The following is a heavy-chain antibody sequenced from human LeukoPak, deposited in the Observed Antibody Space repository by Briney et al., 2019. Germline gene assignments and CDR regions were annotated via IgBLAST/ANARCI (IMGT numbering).Heavy chain of an antibody. J-gene: IGHJ2*01. Sequence: SETLSLTCTVSGGSISSYYWSWIRIRRPAGKGLEWIGRIHSSGNTNYNPPLKGRVTMSVDTSENQFSLSLTSVTAADTAVYYCARTTAHWYFDLWGRGTLVSVSS. CDR2: IHSSGNT. D-gene: IGHD2-21*02. CDR1: GGSISSYY. V-gene: IGHV4-4*07. CDR3: ARTTAHWYFDL.